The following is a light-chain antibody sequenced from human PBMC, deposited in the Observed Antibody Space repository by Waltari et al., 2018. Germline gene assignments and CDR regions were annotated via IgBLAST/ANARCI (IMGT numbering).Light chain of an antibody. CDR1: QGISTY. CDR3: LQYNSHPFT. J-gene: IGKJ3*01. CDR2: AAS. V-gene: IGKV1-17*01. Sequence: DIQMTQSPSSLSASAGDTVTITCRASQGISTYLNWNQQKPGKAPKRLIYAASSLESGVPSRFSGSGSGTDFTLTISSLQPEDFATYYCLQYNSHPFTFGPGTKLDIK.